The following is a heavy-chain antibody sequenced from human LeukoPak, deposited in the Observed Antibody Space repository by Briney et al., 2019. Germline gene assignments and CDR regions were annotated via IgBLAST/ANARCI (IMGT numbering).Heavy chain of an antibody. V-gene: IGHV3-23*01. D-gene: IGHD2-2*02. CDR1: GFTFNNYA. J-gene: IGHJ4*02. Sequence: PGGSLRLSCVASGFTFNNYAMHWVRQAPGKGLEWVSSINGIGAATYYADSFKGRFTISRDNSKNTLYLQMNSLRAEDTAVYYCATRPDQPLLYPFDYWGQGTLVTVSS. CDR2: INGIGAAT. CDR3: ATRPDQPLLYPFDY.